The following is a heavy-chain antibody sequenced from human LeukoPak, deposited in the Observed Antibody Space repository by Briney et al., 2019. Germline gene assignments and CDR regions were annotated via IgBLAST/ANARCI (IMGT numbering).Heavy chain of an antibody. Sequence: ASVKVSCKVSGYTLPELSMHWVRQAPGKGLEWMGGFDPEDGETIYAQKFQGRVTMTEDTSTDTAYMELSSLRSEDTAVYYCATSFPKKTWIQLWWAFDYWGQGTLVTVSS. CDR2: FDPEDGET. CDR3: ATSFPKKTWIQLWWAFDY. V-gene: IGHV1-24*01. CDR1: GYTLPELS. D-gene: IGHD5-18*01. J-gene: IGHJ4*02.